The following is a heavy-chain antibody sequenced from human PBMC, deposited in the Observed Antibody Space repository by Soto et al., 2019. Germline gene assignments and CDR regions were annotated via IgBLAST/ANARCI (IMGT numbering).Heavy chain of an antibody. Sequence: SETLSLTCTVSGGSISSSSYYWGWIRQPPGKGLEWIGNIFSSGTTYYNPSLKSRLTMSLDASQNQFSLKLNSLTDADTAVYFCARVPSPFDYYYAMDVWGQGTTVTVSS. J-gene: IGHJ6*02. D-gene: IGHD3-16*01. V-gene: IGHV4-39*07. CDR1: GGSISSSSYY. CDR3: ARVPSPFDYYYAMDV. CDR2: IFSSGTT.